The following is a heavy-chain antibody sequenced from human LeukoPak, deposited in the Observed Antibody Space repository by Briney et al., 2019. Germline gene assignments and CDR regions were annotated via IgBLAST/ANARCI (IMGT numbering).Heavy chain of an antibody. Sequence: GAYLQISCKGSGYSFTSYWIGWVRRMPGKGLEGMGIIYPGDSDTRYSPSFQGQVTISADKSISTAYLQWSSLKASDTAMYYCARRAYYDSSDAFDIWGQGTMVTVSS. J-gene: IGHJ3*02. CDR2: IYPGDSDT. CDR1: GYSFTSYW. CDR3: ARRAYYDSSDAFDI. V-gene: IGHV5-51*01. D-gene: IGHD3-22*01.